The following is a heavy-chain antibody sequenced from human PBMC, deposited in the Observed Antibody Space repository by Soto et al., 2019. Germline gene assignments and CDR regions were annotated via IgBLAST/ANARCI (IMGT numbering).Heavy chain of an antibody. CDR1: GYTFTSYA. CDR3: AGRGYSYGYLAAFDI. V-gene: IGHV1-3*01. D-gene: IGHD5-18*01. CDR2: INAGNGNT. Sequence: EASVKVSCKASGYTFTSYAMHWVRQAPGQRLEWMGWINAGNGNTKYSQKFQGRVTITRDTSASTAYVELSSLRSEDTAVYYCAGRGYSYGYLAAFDIWGQGTMVTVSS. J-gene: IGHJ3*02.